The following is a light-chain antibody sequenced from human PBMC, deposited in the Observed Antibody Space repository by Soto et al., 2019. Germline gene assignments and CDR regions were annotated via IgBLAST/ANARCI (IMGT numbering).Light chain of an antibody. V-gene: IGLV2-8*01. CDR1: SSDVGGYDL. CDR2: EVA. Sequence: QSALTQPPSASGSPGQSVTISCTGTSSDVGGYDLVSWYQQHPGKAPKLILYEVAKRPSGVPARSSGSKSGNTASLTVSGLQADDESDYYCSSFAGNNNLFGGGTKLTVL. J-gene: IGLJ2*01. CDR3: SSFAGNNNL.